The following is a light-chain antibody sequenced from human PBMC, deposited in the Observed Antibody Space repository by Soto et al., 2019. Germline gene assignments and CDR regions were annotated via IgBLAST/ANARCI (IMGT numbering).Light chain of an antibody. CDR3: QQYGSSPIT. V-gene: IGKV3-20*01. CDR2: DAS. J-gene: IGKJ5*01. Sequence: EILLTQSPATLSLSPGERATLSCRASQSVSSYLAWYQQKPGQAPRILIYDASSRDTGIPDRFSGSWSGTDFTLPLSRLEPEDFAVYYCQQYGSSPITFGQGTRLEIK. CDR1: QSVSSY.